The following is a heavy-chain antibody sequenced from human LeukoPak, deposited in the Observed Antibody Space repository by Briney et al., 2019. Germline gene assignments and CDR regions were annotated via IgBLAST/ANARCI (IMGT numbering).Heavy chain of an antibody. V-gene: IGHV3-23*01. CDR3: AKDSRAMRIAVAGNPDY. J-gene: IGHJ4*02. CDR2: ISGSGGST. CDR1: GFTFSSYA. Sequence: GGSLRLSCPASGFTFSSYAMSWVRQAPGKGLEWVAAISGSGGSTYYADSVKGRFTISRDNSKNTLYLQMNSLIAEDTAVYYCAKDSRAMRIAVAGNPDYWGQGTLVTVSS. D-gene: IGHD6-19*01.